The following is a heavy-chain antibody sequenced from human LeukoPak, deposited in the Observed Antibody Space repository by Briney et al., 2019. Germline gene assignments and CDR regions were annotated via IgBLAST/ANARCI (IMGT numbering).Heavy chain of an antibody. V-gene: IGHV4-39*01. CDR3: ARQTGSGLFILP. D-gene: IGHD3/OR15-3a*01. CDR2: IYYSGST. J-gene: IGHJ4*02. CDR1: GGSISSSSYY. Sequence: SETLSLTCTVSGGSISSSSYYWGWIRQPPGKGLEWIGSIYYSGSTYYNPSLKSRVTISLDTSKNQFSLRLTSVTAADTAVYYCARQTGSGLFILPGGQGTLVTVSS.